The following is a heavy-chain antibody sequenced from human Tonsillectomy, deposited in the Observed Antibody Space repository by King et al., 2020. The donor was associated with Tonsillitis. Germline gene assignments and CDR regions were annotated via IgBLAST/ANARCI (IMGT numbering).Heavy chain of an antibody. J-gene: IGHJ2*01. D-gene: IGHD3-3*01. Sequence: VQLVESGGGLVQPGWSLRLSCAASGFTFSSYAMSWVRQAPGKGLEWVSAISGSGGSTYYADSVQGRFTLSRDNSKSTPYLQMNSLRAEDTALYYCARQRLLSGYYSDCYFDLWGRGTLVTVSS. CDR1: GFTFSSYA. CDR3: ARQRLLSGYYSDCYFDL. CDR2: ISGSGGST. V-gene: IGHV3-23*04.